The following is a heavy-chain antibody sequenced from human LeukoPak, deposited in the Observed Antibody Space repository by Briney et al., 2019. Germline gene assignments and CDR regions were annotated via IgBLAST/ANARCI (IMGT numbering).Heavy chain of an antibody. V-gene: IGHV4-4*02. CDR2: VYFNGNT. Sequence: SAGTLSLTCAVSGGSISSSNWWSWVRPPPGKGLEWIGSVYFNGNTYYNPSLKSRVTISVDRSKNQFSLNLNSVTAADTAVYYCARYGLLGLSEINAFDIWGQGTMVTVSS. J-gene: IGHJ3*02. CDR1: GGSISSSNW. D-gene: IGHD2-2*01. CDR3: ARYGLLGLSEINAFDI.